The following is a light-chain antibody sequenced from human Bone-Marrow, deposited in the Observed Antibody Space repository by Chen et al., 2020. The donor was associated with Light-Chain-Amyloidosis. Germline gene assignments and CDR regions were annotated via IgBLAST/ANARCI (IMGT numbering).Light chain of an antibody. CDR2: GAS. Sequence: DIQMTQSPSSLSASVGDRVTITCRASQGISNFLAWYQQKSGKSPRLLIYGASTLHSGVPSRFGGSGSGTDFSLTISSLQSEDVATYCCQKYDTAPFTFDPGTKV. CDR3: QKYDTAPFT. V-gene: IGKV1-27*01. CDR1: QGISNF. J-gene: IGKJ3*01.